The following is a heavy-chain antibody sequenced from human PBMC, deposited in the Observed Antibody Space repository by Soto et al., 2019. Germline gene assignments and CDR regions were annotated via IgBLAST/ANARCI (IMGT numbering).Heavy chain of an antibody. CDR3: AKAYYYDSSGYFPYGF. D-gene: IGHD3-22*01. CDR1: GFSFSSYD. J-gene: IGHJ4*02. V-gene: IGHV3-30*18. Sequence: GGSLRLSCAASGFSFSSYDIHWVRQAPGKGLEWVALISYDGSRKYYADSVKGLFTISRDNSKNTLYLQMNSLRAEDTAVYYCAKAYYYDSSGYFPYGFWGQGTLVTVSS. CDR2: ISYDGSRK.